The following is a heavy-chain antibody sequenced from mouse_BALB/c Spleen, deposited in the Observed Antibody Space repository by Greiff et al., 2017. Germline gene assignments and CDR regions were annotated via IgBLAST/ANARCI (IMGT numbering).Heavy chain of an antibody. V-gene: IGHV1S127*01. CDR1: GYTFTSYW. Sequence: QVQLQQPGAELVKPGASVKMSCKASGYTFTSYWMHWVKQRPGQGLEWIGVIDPSDSYTSYNQKFKGKATLTVDTSSSTAYMQLSSLTSEDSAVYYCTKSYDGYSSFAYWGQGTTLTVSS. J-gene: IGHJ2*01. CDR3: TKSYDGYSSFAY. CDR2: IDPSDSYT. D-gene: IGHD2-3*01.